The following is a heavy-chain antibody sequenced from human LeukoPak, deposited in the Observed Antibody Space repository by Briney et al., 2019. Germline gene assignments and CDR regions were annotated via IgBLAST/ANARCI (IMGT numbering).Heavy chain of an antibody. CDR3: ARGYSGYDLGEDY. CDR2: ISYDGSSK. Sequence: GGSLRLSCAASGFTFSSYAMPWVRQAPGKGLEWVAVISYDGSSKYYADSVKGRFTISRDNSKNTLYLQMNSLRAEDTAVYYCARGYSGYDLGEDYWGQGTLVTVSS. V-gene: IGHV3-30*04. CDR1: GFTFSSYA. D-gene: IGHD5-12*01. J-gene: IGHJ4*02.